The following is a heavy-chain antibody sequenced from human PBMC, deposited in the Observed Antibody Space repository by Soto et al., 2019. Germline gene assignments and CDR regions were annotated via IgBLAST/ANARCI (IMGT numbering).Heavy chain of an antibody. J-gene: IGHJ2*01. Sequence: QVQLVQSGAEVKKPGSSVKVSCKASGGTFSSYSINWVRQAPGQGLEWMGGIIPIFGTANYAQKFQGRVTLTADESTSTAHMELSSLRNEDTAVYYCARPFQAWTGGWCFDLWGRGNLVTVSS. V-gene: IGHV1-69*01. CDR2: IIPIFGTA. D-gene: IGHD2-21*01. CDR3: ARPFQAWTGGWCFDL. CDR1: GGTFSSYS.